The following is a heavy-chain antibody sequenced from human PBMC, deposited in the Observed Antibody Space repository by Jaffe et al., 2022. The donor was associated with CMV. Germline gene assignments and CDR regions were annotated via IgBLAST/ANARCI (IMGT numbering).Heavy chain of an antibody. CDR3: ARESLDIVVVPAAIYYFDY. CDR2: IYTSGST. D-gene: IGHD2-2*03. Sequence: QVQLQESGPGLVKPSETLSLTCTVSGGSISSYYWSWIRQPAGKGLEWIGRIYTSGSTNYNPSLKSRVTMSVDTSKNQFSLKLSSVTAADTAVYYCARESLDIVVVPAAIYYFDYWGQGTLVTVSS. CDR1: GGSISSYY. V-gene: IGHV4-4*07. J-gene: IGHJ4*02.